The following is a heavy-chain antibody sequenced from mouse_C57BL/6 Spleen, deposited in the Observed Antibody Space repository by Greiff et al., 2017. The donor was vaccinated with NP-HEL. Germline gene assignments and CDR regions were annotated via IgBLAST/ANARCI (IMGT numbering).Heavy chain of an antibody. CDR3: ARDYYGYGEFAY. CDR1: GYSITSGYY. J-gene: IGHJ3*01. Sequence: EVKLQESGPGLVKPSQSLSLTCSVTGYSITSGYYWNWIRQFPGNKLEWMGYISYDGSNNYNPSLQNRISITRDTSKNQFFLKLNSVTTEDTATYYCARDYYGYGEFAYWGQGTLVTVSA. V-gene: IGHV3-6*01. D-gene: IGHD2-2*01. CDR2: ISYDGSN.